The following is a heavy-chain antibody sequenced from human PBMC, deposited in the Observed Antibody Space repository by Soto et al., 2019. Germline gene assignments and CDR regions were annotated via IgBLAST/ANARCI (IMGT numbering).Heavy chain of an antibody. CDR1: GDSIRSYY. V-gene: IGHV4-59*01. CDR3: ARAYGGFDNGLDV. J-gene: IGHJ6*02. CDR2: IYYSGGT. D-gene: IGHD5-12*01. Sequence: ETLSLTCTVSGDSIRSYYWTWIRQPPGKGLELIGYIYYSGGTRYNPSPKSRVTISVDMSKNQFSLKLSSVIAADTAVYYCARAYGGFDNGLDVWGQGTAVS.